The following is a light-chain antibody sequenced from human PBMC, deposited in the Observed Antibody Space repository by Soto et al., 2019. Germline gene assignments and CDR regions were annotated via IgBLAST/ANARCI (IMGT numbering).Light chain of an antibody. CDR1: SSNIGTGYV. CDR3: QSYDSSLSGVV. CDR2: GNK. Sequence: QSILTQPPSVSGAPGQRVTISCTGSSSNIGTGYVVHWYQQLPRTAPKLLIYGNKNRPSGVPDRFSGSRSGTSASLAITGLQVEDEAEYYCQSYDSSLSGVVFGGGTKLTVL. V-gene: IGLV1-40*01. J-gene: IGLJ2*01.